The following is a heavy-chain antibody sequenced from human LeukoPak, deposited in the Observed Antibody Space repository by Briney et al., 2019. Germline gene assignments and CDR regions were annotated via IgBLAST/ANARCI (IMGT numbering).Heavy chain of an antibody. Sequence: SETLSLTCTVSGGSISSYTRSWIRQPPGKGLGWIGYIYYSGSTKYNPSLKSRLAISVDTSKNQFSLRLSSVTAADTAVYYCARGTLNSPGDFDYWGQGTMVTVSS. CDR1: GGSISSYT. CDR2: IYYSGST. V-gene: IGHV4-59*01. J-gene: IGHJ4*02. D-gene: IGHD1-1*01. CDR3: ARGTLNSPGDFDY.